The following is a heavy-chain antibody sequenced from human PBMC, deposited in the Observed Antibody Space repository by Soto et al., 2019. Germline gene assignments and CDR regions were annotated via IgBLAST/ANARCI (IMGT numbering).Heavy chain of an antibody. J-gene: IGHJ6*02. CDR2: IIPIFGTA. D-gene: IGHD6-19*01. CDR1: GGTFSSYA. Sequence: ASVKVSCKASGGTFSSYAISWVRQAPGQGLEWMGGIIPIFGTANYAQKFQGRVTITADESTSTAYMELSSLRSEDTAVYYCARGRGSVADYYYYGMDVWGQGTTVTVSS. CDR3: ARGRGSVADYYYYGMDV. V-gene: IGHV1-69*13.